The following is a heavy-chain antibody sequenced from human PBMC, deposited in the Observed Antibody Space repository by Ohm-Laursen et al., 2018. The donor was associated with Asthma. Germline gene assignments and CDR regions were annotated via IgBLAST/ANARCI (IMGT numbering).Heavy chain of an antibody. V-gene: IGHV3-33*01. CDR2: IWHDGTNE. CDR1: GFTFSSYD. Sequence: SLRLSCSASGFTFSSYDMHWVRQAPGKGLEWVALIWHDGTNENYGDSVKGRFSISRDNSKNTLSLQMNSLRVEDTAVYYCARNYYDHWSGSYTPVAYWGQGTLVAVSS. CDR3: ARNYYDHWSGSYTPVAY. J-gene: IGHJ4*02. D-gene: IGHD3-3*01.